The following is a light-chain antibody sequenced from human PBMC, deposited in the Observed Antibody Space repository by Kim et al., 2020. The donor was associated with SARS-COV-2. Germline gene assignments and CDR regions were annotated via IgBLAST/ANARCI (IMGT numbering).Light chain of an antibody. V-gene: IGLV2-14*03. CDR1: SSDVGGYNF. J-gene: IGLJ3*02. CDR2: SVN. Sequence: GQSITISCTGTSSDVGGYNFVSWYQHHPGKAPKLMIYSVNKRPSGVSDRFSGSKSGNTASLTISGLQAEDEADYYCTSYTSDIAWVFGGGTQLTVL. CDR3: TSYTSDIAWV.